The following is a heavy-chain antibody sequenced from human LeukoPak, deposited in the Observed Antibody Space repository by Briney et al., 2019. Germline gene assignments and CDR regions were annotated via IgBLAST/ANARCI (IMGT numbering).Heavy chain of an antibody. CDR3: ARVAVAGNLNNWFDP. V-gene: IGHV3-33*01. CDR1: GFTFSSYG. Sequence: GGSLRLSCAASGFTFSSYGMHWVRQAPGKGLEWVAVIWYDGSNKYYADSVKGRFTISRDNSKDTLYLQMNGLRAEDTAVYYCARVAVAGNLNNWFDPWGQGTLVTVSS. J-gene: IGHJ5*02. D-gene: IGHD6-19*01. CDR2: IWYDGSNK.